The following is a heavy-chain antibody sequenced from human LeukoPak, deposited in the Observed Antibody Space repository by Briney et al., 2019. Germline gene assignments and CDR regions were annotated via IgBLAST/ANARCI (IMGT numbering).Heavy chain of an antibody. V-gene: IGHV3-30-3*01. J-gene: IGHJ4*02. D-gene: IGHD3-22*01. CDR2: ISYDGSNK. CDR3: ARDPQYYYDSSGTDY. Sequence: GGSLRLSCAASGFTFSSYAMHWARQAPGKGLEWVAVISYDGSNKYYADSVKGRFTISRDNSKNTLYLQMNSLRAEDTAVYYCARDPQYYYDSSGTDYWGQGTLVTVSS. CDR1: GFTFSSYA.